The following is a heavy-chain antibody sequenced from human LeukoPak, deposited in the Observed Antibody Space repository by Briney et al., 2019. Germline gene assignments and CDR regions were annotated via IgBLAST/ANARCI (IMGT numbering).Heavy chain of an antibody. CDR2: IYYSGST. J-gene: IGHJ4*02. V-gene: IGHV4-34*01. CDR1: GGSFSGYY. D-gene: IGHD1-14*01. CDR3: ASTSEPTNDY. Sequence: SETLSLTCAVYGGSFSGYYWSWIRQPPGKGLEWIGSIYYSGSTYYNPSLKSRVTISVDTSKNQFSLKLGSVTAADTAVYYCASTSEPTNDYWGQGTLVTVSS.